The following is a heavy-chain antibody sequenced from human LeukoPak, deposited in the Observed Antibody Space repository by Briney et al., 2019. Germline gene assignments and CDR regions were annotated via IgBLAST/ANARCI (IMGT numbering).Heavy chain of an antibody. J-gene: IGHJ4*02. CDR2: ISWNSGSI. V-gene: IGHV3-9*01. CDR3: AKGYCSRTSCYPFDY. D-gene: IGHD2-2*01. CDR1: GFSFDDYA. Sequence: GGSLRLSCAASGFSFDDYAMHWVRQAPGKGLEWVSGISWNSGSIGYADSVKGRFTISRDNAKNSLYLQMNSLRAEDTALYYCAKGYCSRTSCYPFDYWGQGTLVTVSS.